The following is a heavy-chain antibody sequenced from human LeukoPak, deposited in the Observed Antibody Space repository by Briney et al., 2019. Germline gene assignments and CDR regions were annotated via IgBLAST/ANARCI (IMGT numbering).Heavy chain of an antibody. Sequence: GGSLRLSCAASGFTFSSYWMSWVRHAPGKGLMWVSQINSDGCVTSCADPVKGRCTISRDNAKNMLYLEMNSLRVEDTAVYFCTRDHGLDVWGQGTTVTVSS. J-gene: IGHJ6*02. CDR1: GFTFSSYW. V-gene: IGHV3-74*01. CDR2: INSDGCVT. CDR3: TRDHGLDV.